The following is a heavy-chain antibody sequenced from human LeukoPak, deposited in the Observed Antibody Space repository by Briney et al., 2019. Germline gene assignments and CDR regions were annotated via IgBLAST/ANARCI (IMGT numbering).Heavy chain of an antibody. J-gene: IGHJ4*02. D-gene: IGHD6-13*01. Sequence: GGSLRLSCAASGFTFSSYGMHWVRQAPGKGLEWVAVISYDGSNKYYADSVKGRFTISRDNSKNTLYLQMNSLRAEDTAVYYCAKDPRYSSSWYDWGQGTLVTVSS. CDR2: ISYDGSNK. V-gene: IGHV3-30*18. CDR3: AKDPRYSSSWYD. CDR1: GFTFSSYG.